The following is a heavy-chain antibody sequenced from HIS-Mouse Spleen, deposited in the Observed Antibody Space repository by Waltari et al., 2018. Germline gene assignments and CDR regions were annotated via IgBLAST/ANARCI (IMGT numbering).Heavy chain of an antibody. CDR1: GFSLSTSRVG. Sequence: QITLKESGPTLVKPTQTLTLTCTFSGFSLSTSRVGVGCIPQPPGKALEWLALIYGDDDKRYSPSLKSRLTITKDTSKNQVVLTMTNMDPVDTATYYCAHREFQQLGRYFQHWGQGTLVTVSS. D-gene: IGHD6-13*01. CDR3: AHREFQQLGRYFQH. CDR2: IYGDDDK. J-gene: IGHJ1*01. V-gene: IGHV2-5*02.